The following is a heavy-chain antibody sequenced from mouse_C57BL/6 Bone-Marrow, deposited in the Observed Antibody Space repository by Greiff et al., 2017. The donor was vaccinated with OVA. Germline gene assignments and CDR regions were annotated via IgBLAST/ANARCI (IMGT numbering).Heavy chain of an antibody. Sequence: VKLMESGPGLVQPSQSLSITCTVSGFSLTSYGVHWVRQSPGKGLEWLGVIWSGGSTDYNAAFISRLSISKDNSKSQVFFKMNSLQADDTAIYYCARNGYYYGSPWFAYWGQGTLVTVSA. CDR3: ARNGYYYGSPWFAY. D-gene: IGHD1-1*01. CDR2: IWSGGST. CDR1: GFSLTSYG. V-gene: IGHV2-2*01. J-gene: IGHJ3*01.